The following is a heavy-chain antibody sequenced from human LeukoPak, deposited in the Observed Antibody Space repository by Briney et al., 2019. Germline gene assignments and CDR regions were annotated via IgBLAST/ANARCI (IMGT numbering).Heavy chain of an antibody. D-gene: IGHD5-18*01. J-gene: IGHJ4*02. CDR2: ISYSGST. Sequence: PSETLSLTCTASGGSISSYYWSWIRQPPGKGLEWIGYISYSGSTNYNTSLKSRVTISVDTPKNQFSLTLSSVTAADTAVYYCARAPGGYSYGALFYFDCWGQGTLVTVSS. CDR3: ARAPGGYSYGALFYFDC. CDR1: GGSISSYY. V-gene: IGHV4-59*01.